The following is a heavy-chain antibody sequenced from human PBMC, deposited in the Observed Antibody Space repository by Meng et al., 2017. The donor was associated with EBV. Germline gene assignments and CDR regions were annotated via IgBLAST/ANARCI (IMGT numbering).Heavy chain of an antibody. CDR2: IYWDDDK. J-gene: IGHJ4*02. V-gene: IGHV2-5*02. D-gene: IGHD6-6*01. CDR3: AHIIAARPFDY. Sequence: HITLKDAVPTLVNPPQTLPLTCTSSGFSLRTRGVGVGWIRQPPGKALEWLALIYWDDDKRYSPSLKSRLTITKDTSKNQVVLTMTNMDPVDAATYHCAHIIAARPFDYWGQGTLVTVSS. CDR1: GFSLRTRGVG.